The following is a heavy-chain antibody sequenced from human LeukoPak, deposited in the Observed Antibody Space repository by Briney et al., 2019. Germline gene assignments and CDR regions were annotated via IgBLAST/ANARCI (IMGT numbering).Heavy chain of an antibody. CDR1: GGSISSYN. D-gene: IGHD2-8*01. CDR2: IYTSGST. CDR3: SRACYPNWDWFHP. V-gene: IGHV4-4*07. Sequence: SETLSLTCTVSGGSISSYNWSWIRQPAGKGLEWIWRIYTSGSTNYNPSLKSRVTMSVDTSKNQFSLKLSSVTAADQAVYYCSRACYPNWDWFHPGGEGTLVTVSS. J-gene: IGHJ5*02.